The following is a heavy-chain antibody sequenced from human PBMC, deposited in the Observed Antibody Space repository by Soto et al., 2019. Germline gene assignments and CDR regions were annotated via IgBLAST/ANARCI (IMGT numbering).Heavy chain of an antibody. Sequence: GGSLRLSCAASGFTFSSYSMNWVRQAPGKGLEWVSSISSSSYIYYADSVKGRFTISRDNAKNSLYLQMNSLRAEDTAVYYCARDLSPNYYDSSGYFPHAFDIWGQGTMVTVSS. CDR2: ISSSSYI. J-gene: IGHJ3*02. CDR3: ARDLSPNYYDSSGYFPHAFDI. V-gene: IGHV3-21*01. CDR1: GFTFSSYS. D-gene: IGHD3-22*01.